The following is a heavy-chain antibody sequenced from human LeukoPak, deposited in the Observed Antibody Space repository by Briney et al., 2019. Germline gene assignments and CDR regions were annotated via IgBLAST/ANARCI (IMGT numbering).Heavy chain of an antibody. CDR1: GYTFTSYY. CDR3: ARADSSGWYGDAFDI. V-gene: IGHV1-46*03. Sequence: ASVKVSCKASGYTFTSYYMHWVRQAPGQGLERMGIINPSGGSTSYAQKFQGRVTMTRDTSTSTVYMELSSLRSEDTAVYYCARADSSGWYGDAFDIWGQGTMVTVSS. CDR2: INPSGGST. D-gene: IGHD6-19*01. J-gene: IGHJ3*02.